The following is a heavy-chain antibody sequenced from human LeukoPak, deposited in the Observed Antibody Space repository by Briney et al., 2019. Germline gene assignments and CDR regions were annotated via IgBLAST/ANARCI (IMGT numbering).Heavy chain of an antibody. V-gene: IGHV3-33*01. Sequence: GGSLRLSCAASGFTFNSYAMHWVRQAPGKGLEWVAVIWYDGSNKYYADSVKGRFTISRDNSKNALNLQMNSLRAEDTAVYYFARDKGVINVGIDYWGQGTLVTVSS. CDR1: GFTFNSYA. CDR2: IWYDGSNK. D-gene: IGHD3-22*01. CDR3: ARDKGVINVGIDY. J-gene: IGHJ4*02.